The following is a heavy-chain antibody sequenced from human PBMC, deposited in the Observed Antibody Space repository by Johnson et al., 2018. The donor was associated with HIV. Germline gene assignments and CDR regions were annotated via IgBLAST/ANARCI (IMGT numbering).Heavy chain of an antibody. CDR3: ASEVRGVLDI. V-gene: IGHV3-20*04. J-gene: IGHJ3*02. CDR1: GFIFDDYG. Sequence: VHLVESGGGVVQPGRSLRLSCAASGFIFDDYGMNWVRQAPGKGLEWVSGINWDGGSTGYADSVKGRFTISRDNAKNCLYLQMNSLRVEDTAVYYCASEVRGVLDIWGQGTMVTVSS. CDR2: INWDGGST. D-gene: IGHD3-10*01.